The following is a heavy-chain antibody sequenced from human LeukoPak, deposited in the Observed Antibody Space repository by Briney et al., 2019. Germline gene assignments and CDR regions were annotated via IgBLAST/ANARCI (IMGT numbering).Heavy chain of an antibody. Sequence: GGSLRLSCAASGFTFSSYGMHWVRQAPGKGLEWVAVISYDGSNKYYADSVKGRFTISRDNSKNTLYLQMNSLRAEDTAVYYCAMLRRQLWYDYWGQGTLVTVSS. V-gene: IGHV3-30*03. CDR3: AMLRRQLWYDY. CDR2: ISYDGSNK. J-gene: IGHJ4*02. D-gene: IGHD5-18*01. CDR1: GFTFSSYG.